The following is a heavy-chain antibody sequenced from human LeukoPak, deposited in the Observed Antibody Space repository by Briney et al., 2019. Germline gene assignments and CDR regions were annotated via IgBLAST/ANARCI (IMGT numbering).Heavy chain of an antibody. D-gene: IGHD5-12*01. CDR3: ASYSGYAQ. J-gene: IGHJ4*02. CDR1: GYTFTGCY. Sequence: GASVKVSCKASGYTFTGCYMHWVRQAPGQGLEWMGWINPNSGGTNYAQKFQGRVTISRNTSITTAYMELSGLTSEDTAVYYCASYSGYAQWGQGTLVTVSS. CDR2: INPNSGGT. V-gene: IGHV1-2*02.